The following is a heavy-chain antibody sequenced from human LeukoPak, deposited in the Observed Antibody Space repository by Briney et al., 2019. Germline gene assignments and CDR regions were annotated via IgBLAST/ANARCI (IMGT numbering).Heavy chain of an antibody. Sequence: SETLSLTCTVSGGSISSYYWSWLRQPPGKGLEGIGYIYYSGSTNYNPSLKSRVTISVDTSKNQFSLKLSSVTAADTAVYYCAITPRWGCSGGSCYLYYRGQGTLVTVSS. J-gene: IGHJ4*02. V-gene: IGHV4-59*01. CDR1: GGSISSYY. CDR2: IYYSGST. CDR3: AITPRWGCSGGSCYLYY. D-gene: IGHD2-15*01.